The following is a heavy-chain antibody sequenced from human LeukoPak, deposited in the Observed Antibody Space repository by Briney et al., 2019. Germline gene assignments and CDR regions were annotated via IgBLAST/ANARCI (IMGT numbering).Heavy chain of an antibody. CDR2: IKHEGSEYQDGSEK. J-gene: IGHJ6*03. D-gene: IGHD3-10*01. V-gene: IGHV3-7*01. CDR3: ARSGRGVDSFYFYMDV. Sequence: GDSLRQFCAASGFHFSQHLMSWVPQPPGKGQERVANIKHEGSEYQDGSEKNCVDSVKCRFTISRDNAKNSLYLRMNSLRAEDTAVYYCARSGRGVDSFYFYMDVWGKGTTVTVSS. CDR1: GFHFSQHL.